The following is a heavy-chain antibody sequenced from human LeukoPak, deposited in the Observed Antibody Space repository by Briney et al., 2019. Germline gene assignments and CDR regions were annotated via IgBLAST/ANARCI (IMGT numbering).Heavy chain of an antibody. J-gene: IGHJ4*02. Sequence: SETLSLTCTVSGGSISSSSYYWGWIRQPPGKGLEWIGSIYYSGSTYYNPSLKSRVTISVDTSKNQFSLKLSSVTAADTAVYYCARALSVVVPAAIPRPPKYYFDYWGQGTLVTVSS. CDR3: ARALSVVVPAAIPRPPKYYFDY. CDR1: GGSISSSSYY. CDR2: IYYSGST. D-gene: IGHD2-2*01. V-gene: IGHV4-39*01.